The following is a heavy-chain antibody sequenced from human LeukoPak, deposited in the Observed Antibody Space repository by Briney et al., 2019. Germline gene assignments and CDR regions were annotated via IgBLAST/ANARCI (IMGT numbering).Heavy chain of an antibody. Sequence: PGGSLRLSCAASGFIFSTHSMNWVRQAPGKGLEWVSYISSGSSTIYYADSVKGRFTISRDNAKNSLCLQMNSLRDEDTAVYYCARDNYYGSGNWGQGTLVTVSS. CDR2: ISSGSSTI. CDR1: GFIFSTHS. J-gene: IGHJ4*02. D-gene: IGHD3-10*01. CDR3: ARDNYYGSGN. V-gene: IGHV3-48*02.